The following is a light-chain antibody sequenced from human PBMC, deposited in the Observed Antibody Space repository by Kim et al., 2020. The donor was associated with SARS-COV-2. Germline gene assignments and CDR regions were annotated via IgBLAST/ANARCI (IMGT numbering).Light chain of an antibody. V-gene: IGLV2-14*01. CDR2: DVN. CDR3: GSYTPVSSLV. Sequence: QSVLTQPASVSGSPGQSITISCTGTHSDIGRYEYVSWYQQHPNRAPKLIIYDVNLRPSGISDRFSASKSGNTASLTISGLQTEDEADYFCGSYTPVSSLVFGGGTQLTVL. CDR1: HSDIGRYEY. J-gene: IGLJ3*02.